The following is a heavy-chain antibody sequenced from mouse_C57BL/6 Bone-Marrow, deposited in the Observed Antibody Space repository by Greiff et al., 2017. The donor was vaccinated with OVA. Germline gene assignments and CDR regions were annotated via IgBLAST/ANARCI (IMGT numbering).Heavy chain of an antibody. Sequence: DVKLQESGGGLVQPKGSLKLSCAASGFSFNTYAMNWVRQAPGKGLEWVARIRSKSNNYATYYADSVKDRFTISRDDSESMLYLQMNNLKTEDTAMYYCVRRASPFDYWGQGTTLTVSS. CDR1: GFSFNTYA. V-gene: IGHV10-1*01. D-gene: IGHD6-2*01. CDR2: IRSKSNNYAT. CDR3: VRRASPFDY. J-gene: IGHJ2*01.